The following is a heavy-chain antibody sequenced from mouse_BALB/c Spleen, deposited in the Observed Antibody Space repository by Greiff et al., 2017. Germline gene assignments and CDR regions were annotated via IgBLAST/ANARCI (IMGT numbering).Heavy chain of an antibody. J-gene: IGHJ1*01. CDR3: TRPVTTPWYFDV. V-gene: IGHV6-6*02. CDR2: IRLKSNNYAT. D-gene: IGHD1-1*01. CDR1: GFTFSNYW. Sequence: EVKLEESGGGLVQPGGSMKLSCVASGFTFSNYWMNWVRQSPEKGLEWVAEIRLKSNNYATHYAESVKGRFTISRDDSKSSVYLQMNNLRAEDTGIYYCTRPVTTPWYFDVWGAGTTVTVSS.